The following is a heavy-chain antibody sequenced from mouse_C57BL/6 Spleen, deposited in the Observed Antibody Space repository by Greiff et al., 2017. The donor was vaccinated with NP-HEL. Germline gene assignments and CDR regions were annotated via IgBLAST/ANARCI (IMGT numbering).Heavy chain of an antibody. CDR2: INYDGSST. V-gene: IGHV5-16*01. Sequence: EVQRVESEGGLVQPGSSMKLSCTASGFTFSDYYMAWVRQVPEKGLEWVANINYDGSSTYYLDSLKSRFIISRDNAKNILYLQMSSLKSEDTATYYCAREGVASHFDYWGQGTTLTVSS. CDR3: AREGVASHFDY. J-gene: IGHJ2*01. D-gene: IGHD6-1*01. CDR1: GFTFSDYY.